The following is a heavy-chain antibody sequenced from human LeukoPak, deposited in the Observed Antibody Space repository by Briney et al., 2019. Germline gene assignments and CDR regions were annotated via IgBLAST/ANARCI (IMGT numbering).Heavy chain of an antibody. Sequence: SETLSLTCAVYGGSFSSYYWSWIRQPPGKGLEWIGYIYYSGSTNYNPSLKSRVTISVDTSKNQFSLKLSSVTAADTAVYYCARDRYYYYDRSRDAFDIWGQGTMVTVSS. CDR1: GGSFSSYY. CDR3: ARDRYYYYDRSRDAFDI. J-gene: IGHJ3*02. V-gene: IGHV4-59*01. D-gene: IGHD3-22*01. CDR2: IYYSGST.